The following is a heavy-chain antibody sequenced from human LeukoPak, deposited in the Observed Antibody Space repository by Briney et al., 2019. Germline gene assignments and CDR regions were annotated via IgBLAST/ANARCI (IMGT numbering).Heavy chain of an antibody. V-gene: IGHV3-23*01. CDR2: ISGSGGTA. J-gene: IGHJ4*02. CDR3: ARARVGSTTVTTHPYYFDS. Sequence: GGSLRLSCAASRFTFSSYAMSWVRQAPGKGLEWVSTISGSGGTAYYADSVKGRFTISRDNSKNTLCLQMNGLRAEDTAVFYCARARVGSTTVTTHPYYFDSWGQGALVTVSS. D-gene: IGHD4-17*01. CDR1: RFTFSSYA.